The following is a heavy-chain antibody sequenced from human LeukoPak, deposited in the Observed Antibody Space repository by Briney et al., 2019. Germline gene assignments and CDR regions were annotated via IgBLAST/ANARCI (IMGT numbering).Heavy chain of an antibody. J-gene: IGHJ4*02. Sequence: PSETLSLTCTVSGGSISSYYWSWIRQPPGKGLEWIGYIYYSGSTNYNPSLKSRVTISVDRSKNQFSLKLSSVTAADTAVYYCARDGKQLSFDYWGQGTLVTVSS. D-gene: IGHD6-6*01. V-gene: IGHV4-59*12. CDR1: GGSISSYY. CDR2: IYYSGST. CDR3: ARDGKQLSFDY.